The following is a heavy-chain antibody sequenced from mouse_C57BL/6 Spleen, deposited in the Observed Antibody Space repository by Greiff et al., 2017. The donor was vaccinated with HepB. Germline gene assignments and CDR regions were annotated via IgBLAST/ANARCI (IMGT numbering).Heavy chain of an antibody. Sequence: DVHLVESGGGLVQPGGSLKLSCAASGFTFSDYYMYWVRQTPEKRLEWVAYISNGGGSTYYPDTVKGRFTISRDNAKNTLYLQMSRLKSEDTAMYYCARAHYGSSYGWYFDVWGTGTTVTVSS. CDR1: GFTFSDYY. D-gene: IGHD1-1*01. J-gene: IGHJ1*03. V-gene: IGHV5-12*01. CDR3: ARAHYGSSYGWYFDV. CDR2: ISNGGGST.